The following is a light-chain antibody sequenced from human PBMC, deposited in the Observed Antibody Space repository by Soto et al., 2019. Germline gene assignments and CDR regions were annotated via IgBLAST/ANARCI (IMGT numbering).Light chain of an antibody. CDR1: SSNIGAGYD. Sequence: QSALTQPPSVSGAPGQRVTISCTGSSSNIGAGYDVHWYQQLPGTAPKLLIYGNSNRPSGVPDRLSGSKSGTSASLAITGLQAEDEADYYCQSYDRSLRVVVFGGGTKLTVL. CDR2: GNS. J-gene: IGLJ2*01. V-gene: IGLV1-40*01. CDR3: QSYDRSLRVVV.